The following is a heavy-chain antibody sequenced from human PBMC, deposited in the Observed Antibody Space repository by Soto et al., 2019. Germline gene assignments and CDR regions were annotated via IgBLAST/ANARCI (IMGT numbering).Heavy chain of an antibody. CDR1: GFTFSNYW. Sequence: GGSLRLSCAVSGFTFSNYWMSWVRQAPGKGLEWVANIKQDGSEKYYVDSVKGRFTISRDNAKNSLYLQMNSLGAEDTAVYFCASGLWTFQHWGQGTLVTVSS. D-gene: IGHD3-10*01. V-gene: IGHV3-7*01. CDR2: IKQDGSEK. CDR3: ASGLWTFQH. J-gene: IGHJ1*01.